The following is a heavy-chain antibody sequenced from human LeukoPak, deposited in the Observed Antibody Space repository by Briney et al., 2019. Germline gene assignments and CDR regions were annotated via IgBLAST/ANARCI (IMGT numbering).Heavy chain of an antibody. V-gene: IGHV3-30*04. CDR2: ISYDGSNK. J-gene: IGHJ4*02. D-gene: IGHD1-26*01. CDR3: ATTLATGATNPPMGY. CDR1: GFTFSSYA. Sequence: GGSLRLSCAASGFTFSSYAMHWVRQAPGKGLEWVAVISYDGSNKYYADSVKGRFTISRDNSKNTLYLQMNSLRAEDTAVYYCATTLATGATNPPMGYWGQGTLVTVSS.